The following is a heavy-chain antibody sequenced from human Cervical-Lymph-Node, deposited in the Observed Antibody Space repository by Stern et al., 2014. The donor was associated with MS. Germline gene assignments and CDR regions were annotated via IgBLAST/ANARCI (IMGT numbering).Heavy chain of an antibody. Sequence: VQLVESGGGVVQPGRSLRLSCAASGFTFSNYGMHWVRQAPGKGLEWLGVIRYDGNKKYYADSVKGRFTISRDNSKNTLFLQMSSLTAEDTALYYCARGNGNYEGMGYWGQGTLVTVSS. D-gene: IGHD1-7*01. CDR3: ARGNGNYEGMGY. J-gene: IGHJ4*02. CDR1: GFTFSNYG. CDR2: IRYDGNKK. V-gene: IGHV3-33*01.